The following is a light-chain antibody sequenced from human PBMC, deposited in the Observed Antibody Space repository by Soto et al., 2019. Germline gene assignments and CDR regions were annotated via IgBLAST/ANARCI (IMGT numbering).Light chain of an antibody. CDR2: XXX. Sequence: EIVLTQSPATLSLSPGERATLSCRASQSVSSYLAWYQQKPVQAPRLRXXXXXSSXXXIPDRXGGSGSGTDFTLTITGLEPEDLAVYYCQQYGSSPPFTFGQGTRLEIK. CDR1: QSVSSY. J-gene: IGKJ5*01. CDR3: QQYGSSPPFT. V-gene: IGKV3-20*01.